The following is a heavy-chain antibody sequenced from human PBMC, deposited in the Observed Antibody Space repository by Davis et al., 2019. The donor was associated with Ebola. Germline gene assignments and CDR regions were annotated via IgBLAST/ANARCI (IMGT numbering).Heavy chain of an antibody. D-gene: IGHD3-3*01. J-gene: IGHJ6*03. Sequence: GESLKISCAASGFTFSSYGMHWVRQAPGKGLEWVAFIRYDGSNKYYADSVKGRFTISRDNSKNTLYLQMNSLRAEDTAVYYCAKTYYDFWSGRGHYMDVWGKGTTVTVSS. V-gene: IGHV3-30*02. CDR1: GFTFSSYG. CDR2: IRYDGSNK. CDR3: AKTYYDFWSGRGHYMDV.